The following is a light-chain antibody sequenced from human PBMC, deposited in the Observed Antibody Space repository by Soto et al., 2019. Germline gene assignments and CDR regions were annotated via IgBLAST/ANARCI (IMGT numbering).Light chain of an antibody. CDR3: QQYSASVLT. J-gene: IGKJ4*01. Sequence: EVVLTQSPGTLSLSPGERATLSCRASQIVNSNYLAWYQQKSGQAPRLLIFGASYRATGIPDRFSGSGSGTDFTLTISGLEPEDFALYYCQQYSASVLTCGGGTRVDI. CDR2: GAS. V-gene: IGKV3-20*01. CDR1: QIVNSNY.